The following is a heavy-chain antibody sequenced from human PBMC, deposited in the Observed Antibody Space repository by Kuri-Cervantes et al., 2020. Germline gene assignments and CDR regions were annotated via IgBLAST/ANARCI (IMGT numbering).Heavy chain of an antibody. J-gene: IGHJ4*02. V-gene: IGHV3-23*01. CDR3: ASILTGTKRFDY. D-gene: IGHD1-7*01. CDR1: GFTFSSYA. CDR2: ISGSGGST. Sequence: GESLKISCAASGFTFSSYAMSWVRQAPGKGQEWVSAISGSGGSTYYADSVKGRFTISRDNSKNTLYLQMNSLRAEDTAVYYCASILTGTKRFDYWGQGTLVTVSS.